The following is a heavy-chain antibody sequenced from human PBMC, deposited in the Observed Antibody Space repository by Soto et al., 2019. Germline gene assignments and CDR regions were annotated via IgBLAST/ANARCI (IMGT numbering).Heavy chain of an antibody. Sequence: SVKVSCKASGGTFSSYAISWVRQAPGQGLEWMGGIIPIFGTANYAQKFQGRVTITADESTSTAYMELSSLRSEDTAVYYCARLYTETNWFDPWGQGTLVTVSS. J-gene: IGHJ5*02. CDR2: IIPIFGTA. D-gene: IGHD2-8*01. CDR3: ARLYTETNWFDP. CDR1: GGTFSSYA. V-gene: IGHV1-69*13.